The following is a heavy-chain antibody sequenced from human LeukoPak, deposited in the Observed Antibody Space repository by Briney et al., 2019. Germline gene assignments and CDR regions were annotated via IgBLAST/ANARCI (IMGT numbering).Heavy chain of an antibody. V-gene: IGHV4-39*01. CDR3: ARQWRGSSQVGY. D-gene: IGHD6-13*01. Sequence: SEILSLTCTVSGGSISSSDHYWGWIRQPPGKGLEWIGSIYYSGSTYYNPSLRSRVTISVDTSKNQFSLKLSSVTAADTAVYYCARQWRGSSQVGYWGQGTLVTVSS. J-gene: IGHJ4*02. CDR1: GGSISSSDHY. CDR2: IYYSGST.